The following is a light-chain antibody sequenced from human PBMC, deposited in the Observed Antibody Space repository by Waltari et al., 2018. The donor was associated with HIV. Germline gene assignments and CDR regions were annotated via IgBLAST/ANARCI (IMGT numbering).Light chain of an antibody. CDR1: QSVSSTY. Sequence: EIVLTQSPGTLSLSPGERATLSCRASQSVSSTYLAWYQQKPGQAPRLLMFGASSRATGIPDRFSGSGSGTDFILTISRLEPEDFAMYYCQQYGTSPWTFGQGTKVEIK. V-gene: IGKV3-20*01. CDR3: QQYGTSPWT. CDR2: GAS. J-gene: IGKJ1*01.